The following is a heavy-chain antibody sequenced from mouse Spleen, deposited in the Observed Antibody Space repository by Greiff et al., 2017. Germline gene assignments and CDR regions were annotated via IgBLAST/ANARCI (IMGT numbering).Heavy chain of an antibody. CDR1: GFTFSDYG. CDR3: ARNWDY. D-gene: IGHD4-1*01. J-gene: IGHJ2*01. CDR2: ISSGSSTT. V-gene: IGHV5-17*01. Sequence: EVHLVESGGGLVKPGGSLKLSCAASGFTFSDYGMHWVRQAPEKGLEWVAYISSGSSTTYYADKVKGRFTISRDNAKNTLFLQMTSLRSEDTAMYYCARNWDYGGQGTTLTVSS.